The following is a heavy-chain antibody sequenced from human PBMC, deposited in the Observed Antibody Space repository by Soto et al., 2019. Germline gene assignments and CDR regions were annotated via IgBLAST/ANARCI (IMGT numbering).Heavy chain of an antibody. V-gene: IGHV3-23*01. Sequence: EVQLLESGGGLVQPGGSLRLSCAASGFTFSSYALNWVRQAPGKGLEWVSAISGSGGNTYYADSVKGRFTISRDNSKNTLYLQMNSLRAEDTAVYYCARGWQGDYWGQGTLVTVSS. J-gene: IGHJ4*02. CDR2: ISGSGGNT. CDR3: ARGWQGDY. D-gene: IGHD6-19*01. CDR1: GFTFSSYA.